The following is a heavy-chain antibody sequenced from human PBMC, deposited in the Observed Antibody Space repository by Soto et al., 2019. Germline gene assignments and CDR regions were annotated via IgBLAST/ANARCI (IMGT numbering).Heavy chain of an antibody. CDR3: ARQQIFWSGYYFDP. J-gene: IGHJ5*02. CDR1: GGSISSSSYY. D-gene: IGHD3-3*01. CDR2: IYYSGST. Sequence: SETLSLTCTVSGGSISSSSYYWGWIRQPPGKGLEWIGSIYYSGSTYYNPSLKSRVTISVETSKNQFSLKLSSVTAADTAVYYCARQQIFWSGYYFDPWGQGTLVTVSS. V-gene: IGHV4-39*01.